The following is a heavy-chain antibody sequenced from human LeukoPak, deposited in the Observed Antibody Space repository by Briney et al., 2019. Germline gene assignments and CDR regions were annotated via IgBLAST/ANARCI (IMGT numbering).Heavy chain of an antibody. J-gene: IGHJ4*02. CDR3: ARTRYYYNSRSYGAPYYFDY. D-gene: IGHD3-10*01. V-gene: IGHV4-39*01. CDR2: IYYSGNT. Sequence: SETLSLTCTVSGVSISSSNSYWGWIRQPPGKGLEWIGSIYYSGNTYYNASLKSQVSISIDTSKNQFSLRLTSATAADTAVYYCARTRYYYNSRSYGAPYYFDYWGQGTLVTVSS. CDR1: GVSISSSNSY.